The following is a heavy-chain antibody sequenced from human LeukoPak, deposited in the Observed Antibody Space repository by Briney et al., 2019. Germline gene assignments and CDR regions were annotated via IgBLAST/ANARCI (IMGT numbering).Heavy chain of an antibody. J-gene: IGHJ4*02. CDR3: ARSRWYYGSGSYYNFFDY. V-gene: IGHV4-34*01. D-gene: IGHD3-10*01. CDR1: GGSFSGYY. CDR2: INHSGST. Sequence: SETLSLTCAVYGGSFSGYYWSWIRQPPGKGLEWIGEINHSGSTNYNPSLKSRVTISVDTSKNQFSLKLSSVTAADTAVYYCARSRWYYGSGSYYNFFDYWGQGTLVTVSS.